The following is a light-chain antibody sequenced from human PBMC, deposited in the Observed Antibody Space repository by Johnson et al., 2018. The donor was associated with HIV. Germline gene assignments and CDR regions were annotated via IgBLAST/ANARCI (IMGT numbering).Light chain of an antibody. CDR3: GTWDSSLNAYKYV. CDR2: DNN. CDR1: SCDIGNNY. V-gene: IGLV1-51*01. Sequence: QSVLTQPPSVSAAPGQKVTISCSGSSCDIGNNYVSWHQQLPGTAPKLLISDNNKRPSGIPDRISGSKSGTSATLGITGLQTGDEADYYCGTWDSSLNAYKYVFGTGTKVTGL. J-gene: IGLJ1*01.